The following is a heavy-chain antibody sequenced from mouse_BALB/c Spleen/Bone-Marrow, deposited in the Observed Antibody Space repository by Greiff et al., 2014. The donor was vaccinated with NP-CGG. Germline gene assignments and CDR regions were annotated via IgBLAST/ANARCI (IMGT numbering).Heavy chain of an antibody. CDR3: TTLARNYFDY. Sequence: VQLQQSGAVLARPGASVKMSCKASGYTFTSYWMHWVKQRPGQGLEWIGNIYPGNSDTTYNQKFKGKAKLTAVTSTSTAYMELSSLTNEDSAVYYCTTLARNYFDYWGQGTTLTVSS. CDR2: IYPGNSDT. V-gene: IGHV1-5*01. J-gene: IGHJ2*01. CDR1: GYTFTSYW.